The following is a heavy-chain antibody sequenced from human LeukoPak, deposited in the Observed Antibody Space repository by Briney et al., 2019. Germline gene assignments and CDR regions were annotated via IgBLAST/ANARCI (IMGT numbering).Heavy chain of an antibody. Sequence: SETLSLTCTVSGGSISSYYWSWIRQPPGKGLEWIGYIYYSGSTNYNPSLESQVTISVDTSKNQVSLKVSSVTAADTAVYYCARSFFSGDYMDVWGKGTTVTVSS. CDR1: GGSISSYY. V-gene: IGHV4-59*01. D-gene: IGHD2-15*01. CDR2: IYYSGST. CDR3: ARSFFSGDYMDV. J-gene: IGHJ6*03.